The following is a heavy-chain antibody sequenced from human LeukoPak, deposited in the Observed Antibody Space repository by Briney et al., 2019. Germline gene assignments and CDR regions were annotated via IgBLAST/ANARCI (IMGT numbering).Heavy chain of an antibody. CDR3: AIPLVATIPRGAFDI. D-gene: IGHD5-12*01. Sequence: GESLKISCKGSGYSFTSYWIGWVRQMPGKGLEWMGIIYPGDSDTRYSPSFQGQVTISADKSISTAYLQWSSLKASDTAMYYCAIPLVATIPRGAFDIWGQGTMVTVSS. CDR1: GYSFTSYW. J-gene: IGHJ3*02. V-gene: IGHV5-51*01. CDR2: IYPGDSDT.